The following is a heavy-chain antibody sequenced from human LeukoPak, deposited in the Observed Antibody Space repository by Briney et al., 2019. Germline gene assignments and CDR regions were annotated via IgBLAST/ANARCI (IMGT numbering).Heavy chain of an antibody. CDR3: AILWGYSSSWYEFWFDP. V-gene: IGHV1-69*06. Sequence: ASVKVSCKASGGTFSSYAISWVRQAPGQGLEWMGGIIPIFVTANYPQKFQGRVTITAEKSTSTAYMELSSLRSEDTAVYYCAILWGYSSSWYEFWFDPWGQGTLVTVSS. J-gene: IGHJ5*02. D-gene: IGHD6-13*01. CDR2: IIPIFVTA. CDR1: GGTFSSYA.